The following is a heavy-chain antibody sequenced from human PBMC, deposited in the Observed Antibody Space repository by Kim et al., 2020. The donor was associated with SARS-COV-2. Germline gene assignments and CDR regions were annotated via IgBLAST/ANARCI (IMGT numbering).Heavy chain of an antibody. CDR3: ASSLSGSPAIIGY. Sequence: AESVKGQFTTSRDNDKNALYLQMNSLRAEDTAVYYCASSLSGSPAIIGYGGQGTLVTVSS. D-gene: IGHD3-10*01. V-gene: IGHV3-21*01. J-gene: IGHJ4*02.